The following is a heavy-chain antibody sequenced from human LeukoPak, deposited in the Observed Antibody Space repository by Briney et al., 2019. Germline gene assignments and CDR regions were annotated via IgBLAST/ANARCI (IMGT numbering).Heavy chain of an antibody. V-gene: IGHV1-46*01. D-gene: IGHD1-14*01. Sequence: ASVKVSCKASAYTFTSYYIHWVRQAPGQGPEYLGIIRPRGGSTDYAQKFQGRVTMTRDTSTSTVYMELSSQRSEDTAVYFCAREPPDNYWFDPWGQGTLVTVSS. CDR2: IRPRGGST. J-gene: IGHJ5*02. CDR3: AREPPDNYWFDP. CDR1: AYTFTSYY.